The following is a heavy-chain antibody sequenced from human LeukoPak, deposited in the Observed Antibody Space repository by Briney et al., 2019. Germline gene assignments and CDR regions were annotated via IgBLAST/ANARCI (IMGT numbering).Heavy chain of an antibody. CDR3: AKDRVGAILYFDL. J-gene: IGHJ2*01. Sequence: SETLSLTCTVSGGSISSYYWNWIRQPPGEGLEWIGYIYYTGSTDYNPSLKSRVTISVDTSKNQFSLKLSSVTAADTAVYYCAKDRVGAILYFDLWGRGTLVTVPS. D-gene: IGHD1-26*01. CDR2: IYYTGST. CDR1: GGSISSYY. V-gene: IGHV4-59*01.